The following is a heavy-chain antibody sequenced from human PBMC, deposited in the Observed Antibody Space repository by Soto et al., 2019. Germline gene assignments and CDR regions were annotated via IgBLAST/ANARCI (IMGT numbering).Heavy chain of an antibody. V-gene: IGHV1-18*01. J-gene: IGHJ6*02. CDR3: AMVDVYVTPSPQDV. D-gene: IGHD3-16*01. CDR1: GYSFTRYG. CDR2: INTYNGNT. Sequence: QVQLVQSRAEVKNPGASVKVSCKASGYSFTRYGIAWARQAPGQGLGWMGWINTYNGNTNYAQNLQGRVTLTTDTPTSTAYMELTSRRSNDTAIYYCAMVDVYVTPSPQDVWGQGTTVIVSS.